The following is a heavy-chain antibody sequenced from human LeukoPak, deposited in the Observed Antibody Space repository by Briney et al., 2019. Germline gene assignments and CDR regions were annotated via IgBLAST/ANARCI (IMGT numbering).Heavy chain of an antibody. Sequence: PGGSLRLSCAASGFTFSSYGMHWVRQAPGKGLEWLAVISYDGSNKYYADSVKGRFTISRDTSKNTVYLQMNSLRAEDTAVYYCAKSLLQDSSGYFDYWRQGTLVTVSS. CDR2: ISYDGSNK. CDR1: GFTFSSYG. CDR3: AKSLLQDSSGYFDY. V-gene: IGHV3-30*18. J-gene: IGHJ4*02. D-gene: IGHD3-22*01.